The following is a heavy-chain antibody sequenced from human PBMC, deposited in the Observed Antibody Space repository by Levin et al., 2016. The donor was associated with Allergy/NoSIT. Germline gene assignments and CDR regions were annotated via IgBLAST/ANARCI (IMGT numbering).Heavy chain of an antibody. J-gene: IGHJ5*02. CDR2: ISYDGSNK. CDR3: AKGTPWYSSSWYQVDP. Sequence: GESLKISCAASGFTFSSYGMHWVRQAPGKGLEWVAVISYDGSNKYYADSVKGRFTISRDNSKNTLYLQMNSLRAEDTAVYYCAKGTPWYSSSWYQVDPWGQGTLVTVSS. D-gene: IGHD6-13*01. V-gene: IGHV3-30*18. CDR1: GFTFSSYG.